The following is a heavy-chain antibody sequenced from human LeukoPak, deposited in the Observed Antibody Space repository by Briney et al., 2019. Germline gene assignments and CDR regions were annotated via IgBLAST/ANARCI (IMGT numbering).Heavy chain of an antibody. J-gene: IGHJ6*02. Sequence: PGGSLRLSCAAYGFTFSNFAMTWVRQAQGKGLEWGSNISGGGGNTDYADSVRGRFTTSRANSKNTVSLQMKSLRAEDTAIYYCAKDVRVGGGRSDVWGQGTPVTVSS. CDR3: AKDVRVGGGRSDV. CDR1: GFTFSNFA. CDR2: ISGGGGNT. V-gene: IGHV3-23*01. D-gene: IGHD1-26*01.